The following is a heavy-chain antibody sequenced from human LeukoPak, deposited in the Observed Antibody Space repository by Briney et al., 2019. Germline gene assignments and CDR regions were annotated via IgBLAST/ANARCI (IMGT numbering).Heavy chain of an antibody. V-gene: IGHV3-33*01. CDR3: ARDKSLHYGDYLDY. J-gene: IGHJ4*02. D-gene: IGHD4-17*01. CDR1: GFTFSSYG. Sequence: GGSLRLSCAASGFTFSSYGMHWVRQAPGRGRGGGAVIWYDGSNKYYADSVKGRFTISRDNSKNTLYLQMNSLRAEDTAVYYCARDKSLHYGDYLDYWGQGTLVTVSS. CDR2: IWYDGSNK.